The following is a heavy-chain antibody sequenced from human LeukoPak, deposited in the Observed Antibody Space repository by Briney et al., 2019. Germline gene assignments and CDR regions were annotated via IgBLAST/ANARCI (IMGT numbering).Heavy chain of an antibody. V-gene: IGHV3-15*01. CDR3: TSNMVQ. J-gene: IGHJ4*02. D-gene: IGHD2/OR15-2a*01. CDR2: IKSKTEGETT. Sequence: PGGSLRLSCAASGFTFSHAWMSWVRQAPGKGLEWVGRIKSKTEGETTDYAAPVKGRFTISRDDSKNTLYLQMNSLETEDTAVYYCTSNMVQWGQGTLVTVSS. CDR1: GFTFSHAW.